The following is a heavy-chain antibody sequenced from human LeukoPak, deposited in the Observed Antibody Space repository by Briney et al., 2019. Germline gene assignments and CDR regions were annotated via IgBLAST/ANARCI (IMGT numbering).Heavy chain of an antibody. CDR3: ARALIVPAADSPYDV. V-gene: IGHV3-11*01. CDR1: GFTFSDYF. D-gene: IGHD2-2*01. J-gene: IGHJ6*04. CDR2: ISSGGSTK. Sequence: GGSLRLSCAASGFTFSDYFMRWIRQAPGKGLEWVSYISSGGSTKDFADSVKGRFTISRDNAKNSLYLQMNSLRAEDTAVYYCARALIVPAADSPYDVWGKGTTVTVSS.